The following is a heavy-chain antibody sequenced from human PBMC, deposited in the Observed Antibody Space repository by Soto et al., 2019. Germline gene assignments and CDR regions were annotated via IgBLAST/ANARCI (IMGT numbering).Heavy chain of an antibody. V-gene: IGHV1-69*02. D-gene: IGHD4-17*01. CDR3: ASDYGDYVYYFDY. CDR1: GGTFSSYT. CDR2: IIPILGIA. J-gene: IGHJ4*02. Sequence: QVQLVQSGAEVKKPGSSVKVSCKASGGTFSSYTISWVRQAPGQGLEWMGRIIPILGIANYAQKFQGRVTTTXDXSTSTAYMELSSLRSEDTAVYYCASDYGDYVYYFDYWGQGTLVTVSS.